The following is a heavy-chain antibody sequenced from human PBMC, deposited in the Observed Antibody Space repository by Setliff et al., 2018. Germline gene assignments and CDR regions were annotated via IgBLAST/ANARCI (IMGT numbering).Heavy chain of an antibody. CDR3: ARAPSVELVTIRTNSWFTY. CDR2: LSVYNGDT. Sequence: ASVKVSCKASGYTFRNYAFVWVRQAPGQGLEWVGWLSVYNGDTNYAQKFQGRVTLTTDTSTSTAHMELRSLTSDDSAFYYCARAPSVELVTIRTNSWFTYWGQGTLVTVSS. J-gene: IGHJ4*02. CDR1: GYTFRNYA. D-gene: IGHD5-18*01. V-gene: IGHV1-18*01.